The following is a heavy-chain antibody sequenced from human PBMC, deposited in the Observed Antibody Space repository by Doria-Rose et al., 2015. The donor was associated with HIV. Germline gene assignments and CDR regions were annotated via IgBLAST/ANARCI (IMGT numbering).Heavy chain of an antibody. Sequence: SGGTFSRYPISWVRQAPGQGLEWMGRIIPVLGIRNYAQKFQGRVTITADESTSTAYIELSNLRSEDTAVYYCATTWSGYYLDYWGQGTLVTVSS. D-gene: IGHD3-3*01. CDR1: GGTFSRYP. J-gene: IGHJ4*02. CDR3: ATTWSGYYLDY. CDR2: IIPVLGIR. V-gene: IGHV1-69*02.